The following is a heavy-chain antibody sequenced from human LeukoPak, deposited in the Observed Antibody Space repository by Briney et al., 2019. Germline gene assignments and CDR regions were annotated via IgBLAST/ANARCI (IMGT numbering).Heavy chain of an antibody. CDR2: IYYSASI. V-gene: IGHV4-39*07. D-gene: IGHD3-22*01. CDR1: GGSISTITYY. Sequence: SETLSLTCTVSGGSISTITYYWGWVRQSPEKGLEWLATIYYSASIYYSPSLKSRLTISIDTSKNQISLKLSSVTAADTAVYYCARFYYYDSSGYYPRYFDHWGPGTLVTVSS. CDR3: ARFYYYDSSGYYPRYFDH. J-gene: IGHJ4*02.